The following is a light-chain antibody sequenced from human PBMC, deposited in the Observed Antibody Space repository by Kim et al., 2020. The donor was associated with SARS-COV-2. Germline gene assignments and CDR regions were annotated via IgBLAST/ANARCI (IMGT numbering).Light chain of an antibody. CDR2: REN. CDR1: IVDRS. J-gene: IGLJ2*01. V-gene: IGLV3-9*02. CDR3: QVWDTRTVL. Sequence: VATGQRARIPCGGGIVDRSVQWYQQKPCQAPVLLIDRENNRPSGIPERFSGTDSGTTATLTISGAQDGDEAYYYCQVWDTRTVLFGGGTQLTVL.